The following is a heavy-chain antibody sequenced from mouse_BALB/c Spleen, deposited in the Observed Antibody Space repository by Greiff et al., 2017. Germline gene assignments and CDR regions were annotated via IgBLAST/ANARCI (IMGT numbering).Heavy chain of an antibody. V-gene: IGHV1-54*01. D-gene: IGHD3-3*01. CDR1: GYAFTNYL. CDR3: ARGGQEFAY. CDR2: INPGSGGT. J-gene: IGHJ3*01. Sequence: QVQLQQSGAELVRPGTSVKVSCKASGYAFTNYLIEWVKQRPGQGLEWIGVINPGSGGTNYNEKFKGKATLTADKSSSTAYMQLSSLTSDDSAVYFCARGGQEFAYWGQGTLVTVSA.